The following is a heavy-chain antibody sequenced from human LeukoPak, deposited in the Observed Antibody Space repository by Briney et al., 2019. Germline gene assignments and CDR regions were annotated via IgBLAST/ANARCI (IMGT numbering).Heavy chain of an antibody. V-gene: IGHV5-51*01. CDR3: ARQGAAGKYYYYYMDV. J-gene: IGHJ6*03. CDR1: GYNFPIYW. Sequence: GESLKISCQGSGYNFPIYWIGWVRQMPGKGLEWMGIIYPDDSNTIYSPSFQGQVTISADKSISTAYLEWSSLKASDTAMYYCARQGAAGKYYYYYMDVWGKGTTVTVS. D-gene: IGHD6-13*01. CDR2: IYPDDSNT.